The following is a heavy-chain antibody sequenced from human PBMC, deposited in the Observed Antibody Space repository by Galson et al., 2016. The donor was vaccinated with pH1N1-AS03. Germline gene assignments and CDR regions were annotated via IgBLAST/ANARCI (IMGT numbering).Heavy chain of an antibody. Sequence: SVKVSCKASGYTFTNYDINWVRQATGQGLEWMGWMNPGSGGAGYAQKFQGRVAMTRNTAITTAYMELSGLTPEDTATYYCATSGRKNMHYFDNSGCWGQGTLVSVSS. CDR2: MNPGSGGA. D-gene: IGHD6-19*01. V-gene: IGHV1-8*02. J-gene: IGHJ4*02. CDR1: GYTFTNYD. CDR3: ATSGRKNMHYFDNSGC.